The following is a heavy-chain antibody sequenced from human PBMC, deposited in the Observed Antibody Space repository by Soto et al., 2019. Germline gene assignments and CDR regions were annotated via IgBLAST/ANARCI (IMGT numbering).Heavy chain of an antibody. CDR1: GFSINSYT. CDR2: IGSYSSYM. D-gene: IGHD3-16*01. V-gene: IGHV3-21*01. Sequence: GGSLRLSCEASGFSINSYTMNWVRQAPGKGLEWVSSIGSYSSYMFYADSVKGRFTISRDNAKNSLYLQINSLRAEDTAVYYCASPKGGAYDIWGQGTMVTVSS. J-gene: IGHJ3*02. CDR3: ASPKGGAYDI.